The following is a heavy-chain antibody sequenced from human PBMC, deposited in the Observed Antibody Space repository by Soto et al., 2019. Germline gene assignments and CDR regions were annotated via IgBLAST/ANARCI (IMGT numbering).Heavy chain of an antibody. J-gene: IGHJ6*02. D-gene: IGHD5-12*01. CDR1: GFTFSTYA. Sequence: QVQLVESGGGVVQPGRSLRLSCAASGFTFSTYAMDWDRQAPGKGLEWVAVMSYDGGNEYYADSVKGRFTVSRDKSKNTLYLQMNSLRPEDTAVYYCATDGYGGSWDVWGQGTTVTVSS. CDR2: MSYDGGNE. V-gene: IGHV3-30-3*01. CDR3: ATDGYGGSWDV.